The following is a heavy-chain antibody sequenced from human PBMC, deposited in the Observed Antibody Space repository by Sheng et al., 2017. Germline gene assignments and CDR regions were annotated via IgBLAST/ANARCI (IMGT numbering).Heavy chain of an antibody. D-gene: IGHD6-6*01. J-gene: IGHJ4*02. Sequence: QVQLQQWGAGLLKPSETLSLTCAVYGGSFSGYYWSWIRQPPGKGLEWIGEINHSGSTNYNPSLKSRVTISVDTSKNQFSLKLSSVTAADTAVYYCATYSSSSRNFDYWGQGTLVTVSS. CDR2: INHSGST. CDR1: GGSFSGYY. V-gene: IGHV4-34*01. CDR3: ATYSSSSRNFDY.